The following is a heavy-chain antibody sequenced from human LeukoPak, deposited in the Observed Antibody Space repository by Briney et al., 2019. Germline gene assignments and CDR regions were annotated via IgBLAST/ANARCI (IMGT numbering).Heavy chain of an antibody. CDR2: ISSSSSYT. J-gene: IGHJ4*02. Sequence: PGGSLRLSCAASGFTFSDYYMSWIRQAPGKGLEWVSYISSSSSYTNYADSVKGRFTISRDNAKNSLYLQMNSLRAEDTAVYYCARDGSTVTTVFDYWGEGPLVTVSS. CDR3: ARDGSTVTTVFDY. V-gene: IGHV3-11*06. CDR1: GFTFSDYY. D-gene: IGHD4-17*01.